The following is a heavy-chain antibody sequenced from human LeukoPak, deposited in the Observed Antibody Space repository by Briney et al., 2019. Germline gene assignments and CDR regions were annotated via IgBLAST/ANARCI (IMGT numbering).Heavy chain of an antibody. CDR1: GFTVSSNY. J-gene: IGHJ4*02. Sequence: GGSLRLSCAASGFTVSSNYMSWVRQAPGKGLEWVSVIYSGGSTYYADSVKGRFTISRDNSKNTLYLQMNSLRAEDTAVYYCARADYYGSGSYYWGQGTLVTVSS. CDR3: ARADYYGSGSYY. V-gene: IGHV3-66*01. CDR2: IYSGGST. D-gene: IGHD3-10*01.